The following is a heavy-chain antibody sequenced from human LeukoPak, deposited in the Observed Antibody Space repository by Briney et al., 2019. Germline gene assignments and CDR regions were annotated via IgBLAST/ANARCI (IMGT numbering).Heavy chain of an antibody. CDR1: GLTFSTYW. Sequence: GGSLRFSCAASGLTFSTYWMHWVRQAPGKGLAWVARINPDGSIRTYANSVQGRVTISRDTAKDTLFLQMNSLRAEDTAVYYCAREARVGGALQYWGQGTPVTVSS. CDR2: INPDGSIR. V-gene: IGHV3-74*03. D-gene: IGHD1-26*01. J-gene: IGHJ4*02. CDR3: AREARVGGALQY.